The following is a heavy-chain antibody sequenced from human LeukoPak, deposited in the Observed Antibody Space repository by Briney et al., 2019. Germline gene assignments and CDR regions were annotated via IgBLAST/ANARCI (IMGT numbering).Heavy chain of an antibody. J-gene: IGHJ5*02. CDR1: GYTFTSYG. V-gene: IGHV1-18*01. D-gene: IGHD3-22*01. Sequence: ASVKVSCKASGYTFTSYGISWVRQAPGQGLEWMGWISAYNGNTNYAQKLQGRVTMTTDTSTSTAYMELRSLRSDDTAVYYCAVIVEVREYNWFDPWGQGTLVTVSS. CDR2: ISAYNGNT. CDR3: AVIVEVREYNWFDP.